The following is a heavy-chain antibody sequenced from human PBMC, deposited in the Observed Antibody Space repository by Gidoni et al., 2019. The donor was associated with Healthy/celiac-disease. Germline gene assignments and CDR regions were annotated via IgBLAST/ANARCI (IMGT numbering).Heavy chain of an antibody. Sequence: EVQLVDSGGGLVQPGGSMRLSCAASGLTVSSNYMSWVRQAPGKGLEWVSVIYSGGRTYYADSVKCRFTISRDNSKNTLYLQMNSLRAEDTAVYYCAREARDILTGYLPTGDYYYYG. V-gene: IGHV3-66*02. CDR2: IYSGGRT. J-gene: IGHJ6*01. CDR3: AREARDILTGYLPTGDYYYYG. D-gene: IGHD3-9*01. CDR1: GLTVSSNY.